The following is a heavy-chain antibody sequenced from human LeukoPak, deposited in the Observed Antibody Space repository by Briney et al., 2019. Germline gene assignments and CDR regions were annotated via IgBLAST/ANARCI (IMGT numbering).Heavy chain of an antibody. D-gene: IGHD1-26*01. CDR1: GFTFSSYA. CDR2: ISSNGGST. V-gene: IGHV3-64*01. Sequence: PGGSLRLSCAASGFTFSSYAMHWVRQAPGKGLEYVSAISSNGGSTYYANSVKGRFTISRDNSKNTLYLQMGSLRAEDMAVYYCARLWVGATGNWFDPWGQGTLVTVSS. J-gene: IGHJ5*02. CDR3: ARLWVGATGNWFDP.